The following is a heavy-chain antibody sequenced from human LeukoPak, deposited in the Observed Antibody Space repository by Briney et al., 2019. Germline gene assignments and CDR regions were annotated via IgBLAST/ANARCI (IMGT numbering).Heavy chain of an antibody. CDR1: GFTFSDYY. V-gene: IGHV3-11*01. CDR3: ARDCGGDRVYYYYGMDV. D-gene: IGHD2-21*02. Sequence: PGGSLRLSCAASGFTFSDYYMSWIRQAPGKGLEWVAYISSIGSTIYYADSVKGRFTISRDNAKNSLYLQMNSLRVEDTAVYYCARDCGGDRVYYYYGMDVWGQGATVTVS. J-gene: IGHJ6*02. CDR2: ISSIGSTI.